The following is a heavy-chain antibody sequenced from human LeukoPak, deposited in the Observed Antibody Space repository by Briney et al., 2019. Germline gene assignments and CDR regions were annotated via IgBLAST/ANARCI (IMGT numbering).Heavy chain of an antibody. V-gene: IGHV3-9*01. Sequence: GGSLRLSCAASGSTFDDYVMHWVRQAPGKGLEWVSSIGWNKDKILYADSLKGRFTISRDNARRSLFLQMDSLRAEDTAFYYCAKAKRNSDYLFDYWGQGTLVAVSS. CDR1: GSTFDDYV. CDR2: IGWNKDKI. J-gene: IGHJ4*02. CDR3: AKAKRNSDYLFDY. D-gene: IGHD5-12*01.